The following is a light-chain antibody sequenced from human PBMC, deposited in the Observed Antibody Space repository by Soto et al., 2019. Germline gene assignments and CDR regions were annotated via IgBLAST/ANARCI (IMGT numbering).Light chain of an antibody. J-gene: IGLJ1*01. CDR2: GNN. Sequence: QSVLTQPPSVSGAPGQRVTISCTESSSNIGASYEVHWYQQLPGRALKLLIYGNNNRPSGVPDRFSGSKSGTSGSLAITGLQAENEADYYCQSYDSSLSGYVFGTGTKLTVL. CDR1: SSNIGASYE. V-gene: IGLV1-40*01. CDR3: QSYDSSLSGYV.